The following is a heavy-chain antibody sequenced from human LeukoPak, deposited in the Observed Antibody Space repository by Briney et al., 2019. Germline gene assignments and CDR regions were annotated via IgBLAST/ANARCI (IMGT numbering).Heavy chain of an antibody. Sequence: GGSLRLSCAASGFTFSSYAMHWVRQAPGKGLEYVSAISSNGGSTYYANSVKGRFTISRDNSKNTLYLQMGSLRAEDMAVYYCAREVGGVGATKAEDAFDIWGQGTMVTVSS. V-gene: IGHV3-64*01. D-gene: IGHD1-26*01. CDR2: ISSNGGST. CDR3: AREVGGVGATKAEDAFDI. CDR1: GFTFSSYA. J-gene: IGHJ3*02.